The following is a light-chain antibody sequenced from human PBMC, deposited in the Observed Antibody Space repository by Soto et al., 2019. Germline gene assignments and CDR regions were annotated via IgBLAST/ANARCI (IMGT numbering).Light chain of an antibody. V-gene: IGLV2-23*01. J-gene: IGLJ2*01. CDR2: EGS. CDR3: CSYAGSSTLVV. CDR1: SSDVGSYNI. Sequence: QSALTQPASVSGSPGQSITISCTGTSSDVGSYNIVSWYQPHPGKAPKLMIYEGSKRNSGFSNRFSGSKSGNTASRTIAGLQAEDEADYYCCSYAGSSTLVVFGGGTKLTVL.